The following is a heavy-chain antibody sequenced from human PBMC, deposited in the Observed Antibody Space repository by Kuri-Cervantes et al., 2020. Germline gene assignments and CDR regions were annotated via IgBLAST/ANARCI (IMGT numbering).Heavy chain of an antibody. Sequence: ASVKVSCKASGYTFTSYGISWVRQAPGQGLEWMGWISAYNGNTNYAQRLQGRVTMTEDTSTDTAYMELSSLRSEDTAVYYCATGLAVGQPLYYFDYWGRGTLVTVSS. CDR2: ISAYNGNT. J-gene: IGHJ4*02. CDR1: GYTFTSYG. CDR3: ATGLAVGQPLYYFDY. V-gene: IGHV1-18*01. D-gene: IGHD2-21*01.